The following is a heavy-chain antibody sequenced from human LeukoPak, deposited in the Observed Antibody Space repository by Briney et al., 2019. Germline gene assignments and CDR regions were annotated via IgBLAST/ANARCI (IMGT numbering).Heavy chain of an antibody. J-gene: IGHJ4*02. V-gene: IGHV1-69*05. CDR3: ARGPSVVPAALGFDC. D-gene: IGHD2-2*01. Sequence: SVKVSCKASGGTFSSYAISWVRQAPGQGLEWMGGIIPIFGTANYAQKFQGRVTITTDESTSTAYMELSSLRSEDTAVYYCARGPSVVPAALGFDCWGQGTLVTVSS. CDR2: IIPIFGTA. CDR1: GGTFSSYA.